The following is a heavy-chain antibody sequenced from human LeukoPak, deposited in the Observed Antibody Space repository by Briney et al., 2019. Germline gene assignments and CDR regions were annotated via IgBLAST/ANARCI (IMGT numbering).Heavy chain of an antibody. V-gene: IGHV1-69*05. CDR3: ARTIFGVVIPTENWFDP. J-gene: IGHJ5*02. CDR2: IIPIFGTA. CDR1: GGTFSSYA. Sequence: SVKVSCKASGGTFSSYAISWVRQAPGQGLEWMGGIIPIFGTANYAQKFQGRVTITTDESTGTAYMELSSLRSEDTAVYYCARTIFGVVIPTENWFDPWGQGTLVTVSS. D-gene: IGHD3-3*01.